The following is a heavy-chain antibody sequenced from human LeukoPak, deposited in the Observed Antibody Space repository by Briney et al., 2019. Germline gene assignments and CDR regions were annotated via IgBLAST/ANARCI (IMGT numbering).Heavy chain of an antibody. V-gene: IGHV3-23*01. CDR3: AKASRVTIFGVLTNFDY. CDR2: LSGSGGST. D-gene: IGHD3-3*01. CDR1: GFTFSNYA. J-gene: IGHJ4*02. Sequence: PGGCLRLSCAASGFTFSNYAIIWVRRAPGKGLEWVSGLSGSGGSTYYADFVKGRFTISRNNSKNTLYLQMNNLRVEDTAVYYCAKASRVTIFGVLTNFDYWGQGTLVTVSS.